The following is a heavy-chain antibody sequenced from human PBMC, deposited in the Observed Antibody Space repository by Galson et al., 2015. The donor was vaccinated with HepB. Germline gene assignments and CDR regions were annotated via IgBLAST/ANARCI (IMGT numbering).Heavy chain of an antibody. V-gene: IGHV2-5*01. D-gene: IGHD1-20*01. CDR3: AHRRQVITKEFDS. J-gene: IGHJ4*02. CDR2: INGNDDK. CDR1: GFSLSTSTVG. Sequence: ALVKPTQTLTLTCTFSGFSLSTSTVGVGRIRQPPGKALEWLALINGNDDKRYSPSLKRRLTITKDTSKSQVVLTMTNMDPVDSATYYCAHRRQVITKEFDSWGQGTLVTVSS.